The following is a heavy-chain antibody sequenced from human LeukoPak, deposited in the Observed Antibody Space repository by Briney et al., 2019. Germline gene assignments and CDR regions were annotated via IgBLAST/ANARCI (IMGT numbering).Heavy chain of an antibody. CDR1: GYTFTRYY. CDR2: IYPNSGGT. CDR3: ARAGYSSGWYYFDY. J-gene: IGHJ4*02. V-gene: IGHV1-2*02. D-gene: IGHD6-19*01. Sequence: ASVKVSCKASGYTFTRYYMHWVRQAPGQGVEWMGWIYPNSGGTNYAQKFQGRVTMTRDTSINTAYMELSRLRSDDTAVYYCARAGYSSGWYYFDYWGQGTLVTVSS.